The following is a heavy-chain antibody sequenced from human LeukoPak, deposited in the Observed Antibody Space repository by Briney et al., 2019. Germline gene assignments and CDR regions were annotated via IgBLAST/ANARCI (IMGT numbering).Heavy chain of an antibody. V-gene: IGHV3-11*01. CDR3: ASIQGSSGYYFGAPSHYYYYYMDV. D-gene: IGHD3-22*01. Sequence: KPGGSLRLSCAASGFTFSDYYMSWIRQAPGKGLEWVSYISSSGSTIYYADSVKGRFTISRDNAKNSLYLQMNSLRAEDTAVYYCASIQGSSGYYFGAPSHYYYYYMDVWGKGTTVTISS. CDR2: ISSSGSTI. J-gene: IGHJ6*03. CDR1: GFTFSDYY.